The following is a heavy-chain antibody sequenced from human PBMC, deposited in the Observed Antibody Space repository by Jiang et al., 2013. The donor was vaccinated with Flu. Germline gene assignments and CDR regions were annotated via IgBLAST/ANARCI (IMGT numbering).Heavy chain of an antibody. J-gene: IGHJ4*02. CDR2: ISSSGSTI. Sequence: AASGFTFSSYEMNWVRQAPGKGLEWVSYISSSGSTIYYADSVKGRFTISRDNAKDSLYLQMNSLRAEDTAVYYCARENLPNYDYVWGSYLNWGQGTLVTVSS. CDR3: ARENLPNYDYVWGSYLN. CDR1: GFTFSSYE. D-gene: IGHD3-16*02. V-gene: IGHV3-48*03.